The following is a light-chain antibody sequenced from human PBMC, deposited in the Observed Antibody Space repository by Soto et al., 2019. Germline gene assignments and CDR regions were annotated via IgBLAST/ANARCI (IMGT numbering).Light chain of an antibody. J-gene: IGKJ4*01. V-gene: IGKV3-15*01. CDR3: QQYRRYSLT. Sequence: EIQMTQSPSTLSASPGERATLSCRASQSVTSNLAWYQQKPGQAPRVLMYGVSTRATGIPARFGGSGSATEFTLTISSLQSEDFAVYYCQQYRRYSLTFGGGTKVDIK. CDR1: QSVTSN. CDR2: GVS.